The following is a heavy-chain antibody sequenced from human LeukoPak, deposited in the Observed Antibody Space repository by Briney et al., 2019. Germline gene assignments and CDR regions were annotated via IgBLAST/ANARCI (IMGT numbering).Heavy chain of an antibody. CDR2: IRSSSSTM. CDR1: GFTFSSYS. Sequence: PGGSLRLSCAASGFTFSSYSMNWVRQAPGKGLEWVSYIRSSSSTMYYADSVKGRFTISRDNAKNSLYLQMNSLRAEDTAVYCCARADYYGSGNYYTSDYWGQGTLVTVSS. V-gene: IGHV3-48*01. J-gene: IGHJ4*02. CDR3: ARADYYGSGNYYTSDY. D-gene: IGHD3-10*01.